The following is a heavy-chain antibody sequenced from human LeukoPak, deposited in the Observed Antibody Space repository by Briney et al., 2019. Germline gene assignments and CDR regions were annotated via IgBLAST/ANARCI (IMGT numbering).Heavy chain of an antibody. J-gene: IGHJ4*01. CDR2: ISSSTVYK. V-gene: IGHV3-21*01. CDR1: GFTFSSYT. Sequence: PGGSLRLSCASSGFTFSSYTMNWVRQAPGKGPEWVSSISSSTVYKYYADSVKGRFTIPRDNPNNSLHLQMHSLRVEDTAVYYCATSTDIQWGQGTLVTVSS. CDR3: ATSTDIQ.